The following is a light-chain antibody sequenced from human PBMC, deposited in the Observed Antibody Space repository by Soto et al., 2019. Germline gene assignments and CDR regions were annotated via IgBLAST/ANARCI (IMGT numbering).Light chain of an antibody. CDR2: NDN. Sequence: QSVLTQPPSASATPGQRVTISCSGSSSNIGSRTVNWYQQLPGSAPKLLVYNDNQRPSGVPDRFSGSKSGTSASLAISGLQCEDEADYYCAAWDDSLHVIFGGGTKLTVL. V-gene: IGLV1-44*01. CDR3: AAWDDSLHVI. CDR1: SSNIGSRT. J-gene: IGLJ2*01.